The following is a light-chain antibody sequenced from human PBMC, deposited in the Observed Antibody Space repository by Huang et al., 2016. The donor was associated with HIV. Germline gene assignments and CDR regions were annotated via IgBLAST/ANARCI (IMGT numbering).Light chain of an antibody. Sequence: EIVLTQSPGILSLSPGESATLSCRASQSVFNNNYLAWDQQKPGQAPGLLIFGASSTATGISDRFRGSGSGTDFTLTISRLEPEDFAVYYCQQYGSSLAFGPGTKVEIK. CDR1: QSVFNNNY. V-gene: IGKV3-20*01. CDR3: QQYGSSLA. J-gene: IGKJ1*01. CDR2: GAS.